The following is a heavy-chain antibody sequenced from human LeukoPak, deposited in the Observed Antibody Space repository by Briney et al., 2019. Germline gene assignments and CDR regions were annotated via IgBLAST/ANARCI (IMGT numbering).Heavy chain of an antibody. CDR3: ARPLGGYSYGFGY. CDR2: IIPIFGTA. Sequence: ASVKVSCKASGGTFSSYAISWARQAPGQGLEWMGRIIPIFGTANYAQKFQGRVTITTDESTSTAYMELSSLRSEDTAVYYCARPLGGYSYGFGYWGQGTLVTVSS. CDR1: GGTFSSYA. V-gene: IGHV1-69*05. D-gene: IGHD5-18*01. J-gene: IGHJ4*02.